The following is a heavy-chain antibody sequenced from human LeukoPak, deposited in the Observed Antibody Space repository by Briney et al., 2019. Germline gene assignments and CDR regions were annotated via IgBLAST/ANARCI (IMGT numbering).Heavy chain of an antibody. D-gene: IGHD1-26*01. CDR3: ARDSGNYYYYYMDV. J-gene: IGHJ6*03. CDR2: IYTSGST. Sequence: SETLSLTCTVSGGSISSSSYYWGWIRQPAGKGLEWIGRIYTSGSTNYNPSLKSRVTMSVDTSKNQLSLKLSSVTAADTAVYYCARDSGNYYYYYMDVWGKGTTVTVSS. V-gene: IGHV4-61*02. CDR1: GGSISSSSYY.